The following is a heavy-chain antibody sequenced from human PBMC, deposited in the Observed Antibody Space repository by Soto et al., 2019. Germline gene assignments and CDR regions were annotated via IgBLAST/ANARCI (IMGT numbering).Heavy chain of an antibody. CDR2: ISAYNGNT. CDR3: ARDVVVVVAATLFGNNAFDI. V-gene: IGHV1-18*01. D-gene: IGHD2-15*01. J-gene: IGHJ3*02. CDR1: GYTFTSYG. Sequence: ASVKVSCKASGYTFTSYGISWVRQAPGQGLEWMGWISAYNGNTNYAQKLQGRVTMTTDTSTSTAYMELRSLRSDDTAVYYCARDVVVVVAATLFGNNAFDIWGEGTMVTVSS.